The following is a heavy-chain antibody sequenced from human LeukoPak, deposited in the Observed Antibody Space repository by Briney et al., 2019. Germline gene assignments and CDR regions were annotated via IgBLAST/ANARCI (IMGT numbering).Heavy chain of an antibody. CDR1: GFTFSSYN. CDR2: ISSSSDYI. V-gene: IGHV3-21*01. J-gene: IGHJ6*03. Sequence: GGSLRLSCAASGFTFSSYNMNWVRQAPGKGLQWVSSISSSSDYIYYADSVKGRFTISRDNAKNSLYLQMNSLRAEDTAVYYCARDTNYYYYMDVWGKGTTVTVSS. CDR3: ARDTNYYYYMDV. D-gene: IGHD1-26*01.